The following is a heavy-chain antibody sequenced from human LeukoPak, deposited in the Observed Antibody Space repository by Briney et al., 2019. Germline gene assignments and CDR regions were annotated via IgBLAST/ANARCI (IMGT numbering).Heavy chain of an antibody. CDR3: ARDRLGGYSYVY. D-gene: IGHD5-12*01. CDR2: IYYSGST. CDR1: GGSVSSYY. Sequence: SETLSLTCTVSGGSVSSYYWTWIRQPPGKGLEWIGYIYYSGSTNYNPSLKSRVTISVDTSKNQFSLRLNSVTAADTAVYYCARDRLGGYSYVYWGQGSLVTVSS. J-gene: IGHJ4*02. V-gene: IGHV4-59*02.